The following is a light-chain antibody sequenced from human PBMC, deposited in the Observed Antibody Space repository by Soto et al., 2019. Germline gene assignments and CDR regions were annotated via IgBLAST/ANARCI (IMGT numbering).Light chain of an antibody. CDR3: QQSYSTPPYT. Sequence: DIQMTQSPSCLSASVGDRVTITCRASQSISSYLNWYQQKPGKAPKLLIYAASSLQSGVPSRFSGSGSGTDFTLTISSLQPEDFATYYCQQSYSTPPYTFGQGTTMEIK. J-gene: IGKJ2*01. V-gene: IGKV1-39*01. CDR1: QSISSY. CDR2: AAS.